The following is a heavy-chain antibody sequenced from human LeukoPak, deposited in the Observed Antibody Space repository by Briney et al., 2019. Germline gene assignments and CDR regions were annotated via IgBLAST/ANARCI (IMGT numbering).Heavy chain of an antibody. D-gene: IGHD6-13*01. Sequence: ASVKVSCKASGYSFSSHGISWLRQAPGQGLEWMGKINPSGGSTSYAQKFQGRVTMTRDTSTSTVYMELSSLRSEDTAVYYCARDYSSWYTSGWFDPWGQGTLVIVSS. CDR1: GYSFSSHG. CDR2: INPSGGST. J-gene: IGHJ5*02. V-gene: IGHV1-46*01. CDR3: ARDYSSWYTSGWFDP.